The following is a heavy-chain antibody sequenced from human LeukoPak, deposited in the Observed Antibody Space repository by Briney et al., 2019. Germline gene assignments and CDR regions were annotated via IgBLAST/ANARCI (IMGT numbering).Heavy chain of an antibody. V-gene: IGHV1-46*01. CDR1: GYTFTSYY. Sequence: ASVKVSCKASGYTFTSYYMNWVRQAPGQGLEWMGIINPSGGSTSYAQKFQGRVTMTRDTSTSTVYMELSSLRSEDTAVYYCARPGADCGSAGCYTYPYYGLDVWGQGTTVTVSS. D-gene: IGHD2-2*02. CDR2: INPSGGST. CDR3: ARPGADCGSAGCYTYPYYGLDV. J-gene: IGHJ6*02.